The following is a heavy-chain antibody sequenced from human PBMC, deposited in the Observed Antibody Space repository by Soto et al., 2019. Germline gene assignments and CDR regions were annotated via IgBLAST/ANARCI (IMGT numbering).Heavy chain of an antibody. CDR1: GYTFTSYS. J-gene: IGHJ4*02. CDR2: INAGNDKT. D-gene: IGHD3-10*01. CDR3: ARSGWFGELFPFEL. Sequence: ASVKVSCKASGYTFTSYSIHWVCQAPGQRLEWMGWINAGNDKTKYSQKFQGRVTITRDTSASTAYMELSSLRSEDTAVFYCARSGWFGELFPFELWGQGTLVTVSS. V-gene: IGHV1-3*01.